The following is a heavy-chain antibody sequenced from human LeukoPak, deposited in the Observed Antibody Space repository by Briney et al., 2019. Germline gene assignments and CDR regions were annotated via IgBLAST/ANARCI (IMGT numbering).Heavy chain of an antibody. D-gene: IGHD5-12*01. Sequence: GASVTVSFKASGYTFTGYYMHWVRQAPGQGLEWMGWINPNSGGTNYAQKFQGRVTMTRDTSISTAYMELSRLRSDDTAVYYCARRVGVVATTRGGLDYWGQGTLVTASS. CDR1: GYTFTGYY. CDR3: ARRVGVVATTRGGLDY. CDR2: INPNSGGT. V-gene: IGHV1-2*02. J-gene: IGHJ4*02.